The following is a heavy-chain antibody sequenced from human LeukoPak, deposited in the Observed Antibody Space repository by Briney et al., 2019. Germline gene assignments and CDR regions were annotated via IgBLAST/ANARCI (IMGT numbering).Heavy chain of an antibody. CDR3: TTQGHYYDSSGYNFVDY. Sequence: GGSLRLSCAASGFTFSNAWMRWVRQAPGKGLESIGHIKSKADGGTTDYAAPVKGRFTISRDDSEDTVYLQMNSLKTEDTAMYYCTTQGHYYDSSGYNFVDYWGQGTLVTVSS. J-gene: IGHJ4*02. D-gene: IGHD3-22*01. CDR1: GFTFSNAW. CDR2: IKSKADGGTT. V-gene: IGHV3-15*01.